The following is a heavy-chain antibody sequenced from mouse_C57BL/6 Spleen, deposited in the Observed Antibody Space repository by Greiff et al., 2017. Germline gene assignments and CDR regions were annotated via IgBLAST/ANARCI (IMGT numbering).Heavy chain of an antibody. D-gene: IGHD2-4*01. CDR1: GYTFTSYW. CDR3: ARYYDYDVDYFDY. Sequence: VQLQQPGAELVKPGASVKLSCKASGYTFTSYWMHWVKQRPGRGLEWIGRIDPNSGGTKYNEKFKSKATLTVDKPSSTAYMRLSRLTSEDSAVYYCARYYDYDVDYFDYWGQGTTLTVSS. V-gene: IGHV1-72*01. CDR2: IDPNSGGT. J-gene: IGHJ2*01.